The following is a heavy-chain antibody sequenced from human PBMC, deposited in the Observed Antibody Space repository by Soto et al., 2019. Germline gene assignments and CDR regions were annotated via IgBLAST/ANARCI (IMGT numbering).Heavy chain of an antibody. CDR1: GFTFSSYA. Sequence: PGGSLRLSCSASGFTFSSYAMHWVRQAPGKGLEYVSAINSNGGSTYYADSMKGRFTISRDNSKNTLYLQMSSLRAEDAAVYYRVKVRTSSSWFSPYDYWGQGTLVTVSS. D-gene: IGHD6-13*01. CDR3: VKVRTSSSWFSPYDY. CDR2: INSNGGST. V-gene: IGHV3-64D*08. J-gene: IGHJ4*02.